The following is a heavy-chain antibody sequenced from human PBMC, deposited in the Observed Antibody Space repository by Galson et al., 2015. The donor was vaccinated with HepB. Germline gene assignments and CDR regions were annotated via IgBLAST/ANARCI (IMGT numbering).Heavy chain of an antibody. CDR1: GFTFSSYA. D-gene: IGHD1-26*01. J-gene: IGHJ4*02. V-gene: IGHV3-23*01. CDR2: MSGGGGST. Sequence: SLRLSCAASGFTFSSYAMNWVRQAPGKGLEWVSLMSGGGGSTYYADSVKGRFTMSRDNSKNTVYLQMDSLRVEDTAVFYCAKVGTPDLVGANSGYYFDSWGQGTLVTVSS. CDR3: AKVGTPDLVGANSGYYFDS.